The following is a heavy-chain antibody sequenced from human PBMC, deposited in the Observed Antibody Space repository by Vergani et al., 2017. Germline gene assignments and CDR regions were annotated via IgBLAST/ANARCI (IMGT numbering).Heavy chain of an antibody. CDR2: IKNTGDST. J-gene: IGHJ6*02. V-gene: IGHV3-23*01. Sequence: EVQLLQSEGAVVQPGGSLRLSCVASGFTFSSHAMSWVRQGHGQGLEWVSSIKNTGDSTHYADSVKGRFTISRDNSKNKLYLQMNSLRTEDTAVYYCAKDRVRYSAYDNYGMDVWGQGTTVTVSS. D-gene: IGHD5-12*01. CDR3: AKDRVRYSAYDNYGMDV. CDR1: GFTFSSHA.